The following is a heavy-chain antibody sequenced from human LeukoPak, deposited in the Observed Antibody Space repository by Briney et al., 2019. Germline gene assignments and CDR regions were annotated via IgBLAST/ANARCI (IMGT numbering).Heavy chain of an antibody. Sequence: GGSLRLSCAASGFTFSSYAMSWVRQAPGKGLEWVSAISGSGGSTYYADSVKGRFTISRDNSKNTLYLQMNSLRAEDTAVYYCAEDQVMVLYYYYYMDVWGKGTTVTVSS. CDR1: GFTFSSYA. V-gene: IGHV3-23*01. CDR3: AEDQVMVLYYYYYMDV. CDR2: ISGSGGST. D-gene: IGHD2/OR15-2a*01. J-gene: IGHJ6*03.